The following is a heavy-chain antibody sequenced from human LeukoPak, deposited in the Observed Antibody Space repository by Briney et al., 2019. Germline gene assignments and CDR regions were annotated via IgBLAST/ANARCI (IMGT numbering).Heavy chain of an antibody. CDR3: AIGRFLRAYGSGSSNWFDP. D-gene: IGHD3-10*01. J-gene: IGHJ5*02. V-gene: IGHV3-23*01. CDR1: GFTFSSYA. Sequence: GGSLRLSCAASGFTFSSYAMSWVRQAPGKGLEWVSAISGSGGSTYYADSVKGRFTISRDNSKNTLYLQMNSLRAEDTAVYYCAIGRFLRAYGSGSSNWFDPWGQGTLVTVSS. CDR2: ISGSGGST.